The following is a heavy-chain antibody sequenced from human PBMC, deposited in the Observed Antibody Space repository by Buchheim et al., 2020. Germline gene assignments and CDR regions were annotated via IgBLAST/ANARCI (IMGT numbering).Heavy chain of an antibody. Sequence: QLQESGPRLVKPSQTLSLTCSVSGGSISTSDYYWTWIRQPPGKGLEWIGYVYHNGITYYNPSLKSRVTISVDTSKNQFSLKLSSVTAADTAVYYCARVTMVRGVILYFGFDPWGQGTL. D-gene: IGHD3-10*01. CDR2: VYHNGIT. CDR3: ARVTMVRGVILYFGFDP. V-gene: IGHV4-30-4*01. CDR1: GGSISTSDYY. J-gene: IGHJ5*02.